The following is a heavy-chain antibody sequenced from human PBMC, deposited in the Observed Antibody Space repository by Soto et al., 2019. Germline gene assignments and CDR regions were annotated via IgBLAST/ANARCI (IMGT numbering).Heavy chain of an antibody. CDR2: IWYDGSNK. Sequence: PGGSLRLSCAACGFTFSSYGMHWVRQAPGKGLEWVAVIWYDGSNKYYADSVKGRFTISRDNSKNTLYLQMNSLRAEDTAVYYCARGEDLWELFRAYFDSWRRGNLGTVSS. J-gene: IGHJ4*02. CDR1: GFTFSSYG. CDR3: ARGEDLWELFRAYFDS. D-gene: IGHD1-26*01. V-gene: IGHV3-33*01.